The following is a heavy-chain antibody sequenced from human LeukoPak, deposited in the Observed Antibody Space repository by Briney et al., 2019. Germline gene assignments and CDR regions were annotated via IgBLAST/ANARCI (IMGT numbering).Heavy chain of an antibody. J-gene: IGHJ4*02. Sequence: ASVRVSCKVSGYKFTDFGISWVRQAPGQGLEWVGWMSPYNGNTHSTEKFQDRVTMTRDTSTNTAYLELSGVTSDDTAVYYCARDLRVSANYYLDSWGQGTLVIVSS. CDR1: GYKFTDFG. D-gene: IGHD2-8*01. CDR3: ARDLRVSANYYLDS. V-gene: IGHV1-18*01. CDR2: MSPYNGNT.